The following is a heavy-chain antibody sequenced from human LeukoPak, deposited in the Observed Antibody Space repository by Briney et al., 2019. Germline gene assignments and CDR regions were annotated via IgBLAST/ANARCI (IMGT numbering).Heavy chain of an antibody. Sequence: GGSLRLSCAASGFTFSSYGMHWVRQAPGKGLEWVAVISSDGSNRYHADSVKGRFTISRDNSKNTLFPQMNSLRGEDTAVYYCAKDEGDSGYSGYDSRPSFDYWGQGTLVTVSS. D-gene: IGHD5-12*01. V-gene: IGHV3-30*18. CDR3: AKDEGDSGYSGYDSRPSFDY. CDR1: GFTFSSYG. J-gene: IGHJ4*02. CDR2: ISSDGSNR.